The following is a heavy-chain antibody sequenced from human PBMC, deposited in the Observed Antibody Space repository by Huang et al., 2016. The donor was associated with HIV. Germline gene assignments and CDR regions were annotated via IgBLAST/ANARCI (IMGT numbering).Heavy chain of an antibody. CDR3: ARDWSFGSSTSPAD. CDR1: GYTFTDSN. CDR2: INPKRGGT. V-gene: IGHV1-2*02. J-gene: IGHJ4*02. Sequence: QVQLVQSGAEVKNPGASVRVSCKASGYTFTDSNIHWVRQAPGQGLEWMGWINPKRGGTIYAQRFQGRVTITRDTTISTVHMDLRRIQSDDTAVYFCARDWSFGSSTSPADWGQGTLVTVSS. D-gene: IGHD6-6*01.